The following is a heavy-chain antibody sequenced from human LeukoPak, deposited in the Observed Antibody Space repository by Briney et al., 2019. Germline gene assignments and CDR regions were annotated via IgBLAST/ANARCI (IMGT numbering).Heavy chain of an antibody. D-gene: IGHD6-6*01. CDR2: INPNSGGT. J-gene: IGHJ5*02. CDR1: GYTFTGYY. CDR3: ARGAGQLGNWFDP. V-gene: IGHV1-2*02. Sequence: ASVKVPCKASGYTFTGYYMHWVRQAPGQGLEWMGWINPNSGGTNYAQKFQGRVTMTRDTSISTAYMELSRLRSDDTAVYYCARGAGQLGNWFDPWGQGTLVTVSS.